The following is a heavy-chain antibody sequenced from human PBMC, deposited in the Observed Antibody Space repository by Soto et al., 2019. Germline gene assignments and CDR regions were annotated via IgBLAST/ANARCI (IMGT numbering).Heavy chain of an antibody. CDR2: IYYSGST. Sequence: SATLSLTCSVSGRSISEINSYWGWIRQTPGEGLEWIGSIYYSGSTYYNPSLKSRVTISVDTSKNQFSLKLSSVTAADTAVYYCASGSYDSSGYYYDGVDYWGQGTLVTVSS. V-gene: IGHV4-39*01. CDR3: ASGSYDSSGYYYDGVDY. J-gene: IGHJ4*02. CDR1: GRSISEINSY. D-gene: IGHD3-22*01.